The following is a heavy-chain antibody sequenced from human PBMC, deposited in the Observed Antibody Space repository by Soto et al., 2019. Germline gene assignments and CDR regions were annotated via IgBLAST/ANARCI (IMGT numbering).Heavy chain of an antibody. CDR2: IKSKTDGGTT. CDR3: STNYYDSSGYDNWLDP. J-gene: IGHJ5*02. Sequence: GGSLRLSCAAPGFSFSNAWMSWVRQAPGKGLEWVARIKSKTDGGTTDHAAPVKGRFTMSRDDSKNTLYLQMNSLKTEDTAVYYCSTNYYDSSGYDNWLDPWGQGTLVTVSS. D-gene: IGHD3-22*01. V-gene: IGHV3-15*07. CDR1: GFSFSNAW.